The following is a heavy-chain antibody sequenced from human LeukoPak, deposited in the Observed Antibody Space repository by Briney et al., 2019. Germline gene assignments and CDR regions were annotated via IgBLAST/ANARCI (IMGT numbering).Heavy chain of an antibody. Sequence: PGGSLRLSCAGSGFTFSKYDMHWVRQATGRGLEWVSDITSGGDTHYQGSVKGRFTISRDNAKNSFYLEMNSLRVGDTAVYYCVRGGPLAGHAFDVWGRGTLVTVSS. D-gene: IGHD6-19*01. CDR2: ITSGGDT. CDR3: VRGGPLAGHAFDV. V-gene: IGHV3-13*04. J-gene: IGHJ3*01. CDR1: GFTFSKYD.